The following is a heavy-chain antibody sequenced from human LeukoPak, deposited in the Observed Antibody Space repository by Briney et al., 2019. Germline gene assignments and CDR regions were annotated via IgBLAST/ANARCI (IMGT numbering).Heavy chain of an antibody. D-gene: IGHD3-10*01. CDR2: INYRGST. V-gene: IGHV4-34*01. CDR1: GGTFSGYY. J-gene: IGHJ3*02. CDR3: ARSPGGGIRFGESLGAFDI. Sequence: SETLSLTCAVDGGTFSGYYWSWIRQPPGTGLERIGEINYRGSTNYNPSLKRRVTISVETSRNQFSLRLSSVTAADTAVYYCARSPGGGIRFGESLGAFDIWGQGTMVTVSS.